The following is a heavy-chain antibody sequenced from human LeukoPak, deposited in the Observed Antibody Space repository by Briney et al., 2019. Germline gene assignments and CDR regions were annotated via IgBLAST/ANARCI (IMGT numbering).Heavy chain of an antibody. CDR2: MYHSGST. J-gene: IGHJ4*02. V-gene: IGHV4-4*02. D-gene: IGHD3-3*01. CDR3: ASVKHPYEFTADY. CDR1: GASISSINW. Sequence: SGTLSLTCAVSGASISSINWLNWVRQPPGKGLEWIGQMYHSGSTNYNPSLKSRVTISVDKSKNHLSLKLSSVTAADTAVYYCASVKHPYEFTADYWGQGTLVTVSS.